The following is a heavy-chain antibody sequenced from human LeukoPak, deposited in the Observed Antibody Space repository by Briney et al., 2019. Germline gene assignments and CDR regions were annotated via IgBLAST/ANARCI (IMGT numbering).Heavy chain of an antibody. J-gene: IGHJ6*03. D-gene: IGHD6-13*01. V-gene: IGHV4-34*01. CDR1: GGSFSGYY. CDR2: INHSGST. Sequence: SETLSLTCAVYGGSFSGYYWSWIRQPPGKGLEWIGEINHSGSTNYNPSLKSRVTISVDTSKNQFSLKLSSVTAADTAVYYCASLIAAAGKASVYYYYYMDVWGKGTTVTISS. CDR3: ASLIAAAGKASVYYYYYMDV.